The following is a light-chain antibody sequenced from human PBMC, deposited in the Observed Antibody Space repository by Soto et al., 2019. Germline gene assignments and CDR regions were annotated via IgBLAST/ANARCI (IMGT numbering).Light chain of an antibody. V-gene: IGKV1-39*01. CDR1: QTVNTY. J-gene: IGKJ5*01. CDR2: AAS. CDR3: QQTYTPQIT. Sequence: EIQMTQSPSSLSASVGDSVTITFRASQTVNTYVNWYQQKPPKAPQLLIYAASGLHRGVPRRFRGSGSGTDFTLTITSLQPEDFATYFCQQTYTPQITFGQGTRLEIK.